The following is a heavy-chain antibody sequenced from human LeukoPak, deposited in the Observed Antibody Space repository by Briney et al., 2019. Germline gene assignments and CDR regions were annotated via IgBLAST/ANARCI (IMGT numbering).Heavy chain of an antibody. V-gene: IGHV1-2*04. CDR1: GYTFTGYY. Sequence: ASVKVSCKASGYTFTGYYMHWVRQAHGQGLEWMGWINPNSGGTNYAQKFQGWVTMTRDTSISTAYMELSRLRSDDTAVYYCAVITFGGVIGPIDYWGQGTLVTVSS. CDR3: AVITFGGVIGPIDY. D-gene: IGHD3-16*02. J-gene: IGHJ4*02. CDR2: INPNSGGT.